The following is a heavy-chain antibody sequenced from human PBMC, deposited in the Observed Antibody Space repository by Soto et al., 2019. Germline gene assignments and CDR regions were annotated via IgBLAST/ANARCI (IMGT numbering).Heavy chain of an antibody. J-gene: IGHJ4*02. D-gene: IGHD6-19*01. Sequence: LRLSCAASGFTFSSYSMNWVRQAPGKGLEWVSSISSSSSYIYYADSVKGRFTISRDNAKNSLYLQMNSLRAEDTAVYYCARLLPVAALWYFDYWGQGTLVTVS. CDR2: ISSSSSYI. V-gene: IGHV3-21*01. CDR3: ARLLPVAALWYFDY. CDR1: GFTFSSYS.